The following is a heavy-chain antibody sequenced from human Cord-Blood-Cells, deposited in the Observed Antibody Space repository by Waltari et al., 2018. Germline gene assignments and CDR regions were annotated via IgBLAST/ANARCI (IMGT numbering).Heavy chain of an antibody. Sequence: QVQLQQWGAGLLKLSETLSLTYAVYGGSFRGYYWSWIRQPPGKGLEWSGEINQSRSTNYNPSLKSRVTISVDTSKNQFSLKLSSVTAADTAVYYCARGRQLGIVLPYYFDYWGQGTLVTVSS. CDR1: GGSFRGYY. D-gene: IGHD7-27*01. J-gene: IGHJ4*02. CDR2: INQSRST. V-gene: IGHV4-34*01. CDR3: ARGRQLGIVLPYYFDY.